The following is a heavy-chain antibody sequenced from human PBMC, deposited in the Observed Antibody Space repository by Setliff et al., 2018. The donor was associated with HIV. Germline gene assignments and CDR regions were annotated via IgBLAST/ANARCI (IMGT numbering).Heavy chain of an antibody. CDR3: AKTVALLRAARLDLDY. V-gene: IGHV3-43*01. CDR1: GFAFGDHT. CDR2: ITWDSTIT. J-gene: IGHJ4*02. D-gene: IGHD6-6*01. Sequence: PGGSLRLSCAASGFAFGDHTVHWVRQFPGKGLEWVALITWDSTITDYSESVKGRFTISRDNSKNILYLQMNSLRVEDSAVYYCAKTVALLRAARLDLDYWGQGTLVTVSS.